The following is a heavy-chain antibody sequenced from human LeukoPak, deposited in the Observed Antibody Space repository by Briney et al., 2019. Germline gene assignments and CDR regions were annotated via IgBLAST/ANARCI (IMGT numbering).Heavy chain of an antibody. V-gene: IGHV3-30*02. CDR2: IHSDGRDG. J-gene: IGHJ5*02. CDR1: GFTFISYA. D-gene: IGHD3-3*01. CDR3: AKEGASSYYDFWSGYFWFDP. Sequence: GGSLRLSCAASGFTFISYAMHWVRQAPGKGLEWVAFIHSDGRDGFYADSVKGRFTISRDNSKNTLYLQMNSLRAEDTAVYYCAKEGASSYYDFWSGYFWFDPWGQGTLVTVSS.